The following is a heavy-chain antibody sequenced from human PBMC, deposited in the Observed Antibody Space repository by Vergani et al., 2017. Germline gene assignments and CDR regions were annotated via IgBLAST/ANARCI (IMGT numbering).Heavy chain of an antibody. CDR1: GFTFGDYY. J-gene: IGHJ1*01. CDR3: ARISGGSAPYLHY. V-gene: IGHV3-7*01. D-gene: IGHD2-15*01. Sequence: EVQLLESGGDLVQPGGSLRLSCAASGFTFGDYYMAWIRLAPGKGLDWVASIKRDGTETFYVDSVKGRFTISRDNAKTPLYLQMNSLGDEDRGVYYCARISGGSAPYLHYWGQGTLVTVAS. CDR2: IKRDGTET.